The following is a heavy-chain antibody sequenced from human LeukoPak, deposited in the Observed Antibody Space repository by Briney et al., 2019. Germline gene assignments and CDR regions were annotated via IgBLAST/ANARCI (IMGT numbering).Heavy chain of an antibody. CDR3: ARRLNKTDIDY. CDR1: GGSFSGYY. D-gene: IGHD1/OR15-1a*01. J-gene: IGHJ4*02. CDR2: INHSGST. V-gene: IGHV4-34*01. Sequence: SETLSLTCAVYGGSFSGYYWGWIRQPPGKGLEWIGEINHSGSTNYNPSLKSRVTISVDTSKNQFSLKLSSVTAADTAVYYCARRLNKTDIDYWGQGTLVTVSS.